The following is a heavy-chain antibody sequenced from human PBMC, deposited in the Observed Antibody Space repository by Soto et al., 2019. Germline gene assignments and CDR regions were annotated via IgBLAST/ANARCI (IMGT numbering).Heavy chain of an antibody. Sequence: GGSLRLSCAASGFTFSSYWMSWVRQAPGKGLEWVANIKQDGSEKYYVDSVKGRFTISRDNAKNSLYLQMNSLRAEDTAVYYCAREEGIAARPGDHYYYGMDVWGQGITVTVSS. V-gene: IGHV3-7*03. CDR2: IKQDGSEK. D-gene: IGHD6-6*01. CDR3: AREEGIAARPGDHYYYGMDV. CDR1: GFTFSSYW. J-gene: IGHJ6*02.